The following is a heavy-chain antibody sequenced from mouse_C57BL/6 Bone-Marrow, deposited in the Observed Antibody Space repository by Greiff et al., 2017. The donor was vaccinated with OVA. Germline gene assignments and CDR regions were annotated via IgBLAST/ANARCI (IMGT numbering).Heavy chain of an antibody. Sequence: QVQLQQSGSELRSPGSSVKLSCKDFDSEVFPIAYMSWVRQKPGHGFEWIGGILPSIGRTIYGEKFEDKATLDADTLSNTACLELNSLTTEESAIYYGERGGYYYGSSSWYLDVWGTGTTVTVSS. CDR2: ILPSIGRT. CDR3: ERGGYYYGSSSWYLDV. D-gene: IGHD1-1*01. CDR1: DSEVFPIAY. J-gene: IGHJ1*03. V-gene: IGHV15-2*01.